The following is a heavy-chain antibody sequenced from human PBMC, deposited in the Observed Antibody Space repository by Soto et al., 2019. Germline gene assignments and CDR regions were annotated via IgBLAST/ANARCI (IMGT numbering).Heavy chain of an antibody. CDR3: ARERDFDPTHYCYYYMDV. CDR2: ISSSSSYI. Sequence: PGGSLRLSCAASGFTFSSYSMNWVRQAPGKGLEWVSSISSSSSYIYYADSVKGRFTISRDNAKNSLYLQMNSLRAEDTAVYYCARERDFDPTHYCYYYMDVWGQGTTVTVSS. D-gene: IGHD3-9*01. J-gene: IGHJ6*03. V-gene: IGHV3-21*01. CDR1: GFTFSSYS.